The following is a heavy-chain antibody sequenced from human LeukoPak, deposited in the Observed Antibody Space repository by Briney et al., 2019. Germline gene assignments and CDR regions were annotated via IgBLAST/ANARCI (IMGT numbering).Heavy chain of an antibody. CDR3: ARQREQYIDF. J-gene: IGHJ4*02. CDR2: MYYSGST. CDR1: GVSINSSQYY. Sequence: SETLSLTCAVSGVSINSSQYYWGWIRQPPGKGLEWIGTMYYSGSTYYNPSLKSRVTISVDTFKNQFFLNLSSVTAADTAVYYCARQREQYIDFWGQGTLVTVSS. V-gene: IGHV4-39*01. D-gene: IGHD1-26*01.